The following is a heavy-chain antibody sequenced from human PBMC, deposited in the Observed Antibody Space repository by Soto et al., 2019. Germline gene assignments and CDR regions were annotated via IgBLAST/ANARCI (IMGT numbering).Heavy chain of an antibody. Sequence: GGSLRLSCAASGFTFSSYAMSWVRQAPGKGLEWVSAISGSGGSTYYADSVKGRFTISRDNSKNTLYLQMNSLRAEDTAVYYCAKESSYGDYVTTLNWFDPWGQGTLVTVSS. V-gene: IGHV3-23*01. CDR1: GFTFSSYA. J-gene: IGHJ5*02. CDR2: ISGSGGST. D-gene: IGHD4-17*01. CDR3: AKESSYGDYVTTLNWFDP.